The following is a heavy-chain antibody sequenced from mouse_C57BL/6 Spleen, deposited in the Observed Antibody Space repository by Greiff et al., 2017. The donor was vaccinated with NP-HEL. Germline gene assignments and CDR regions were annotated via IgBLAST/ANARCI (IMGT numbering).Heavy chain of an antibody. CDR3: ARLGYYYGSSYGYFDG. V-gene: IGHV3-8*01. J-gene: IGHJ1*03. D-gene: IGHD1-1*01. CDR1: GYSITSDY. CDR2: ISYSGST. Sequence: DVKLQESGPGLAKPSQTLSLTCSVTGYSITSDYWNWIRKFPGNKLEYMGYISYSGSTYYNPSLNSRISITRDTSKNQYYLQLNSVTTEDTATYYCARLGYYYGSSYGYFDGGGTGTTVTVSS.